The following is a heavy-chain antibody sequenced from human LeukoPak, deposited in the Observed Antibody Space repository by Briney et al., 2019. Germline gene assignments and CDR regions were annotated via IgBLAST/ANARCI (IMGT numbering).Heavy chain of an antibody. CDR3: ARGQTGLDY. J-gene: IGHJ4*02. CDR1: GGSFSGYY. V-gene: IGHV4-34*01. Sequence: SETLSLTCAVYGGSFSGYYWSWIRQPPGEGLEWIGEINHSGSTNYNPSLKSRVTISVDTSKNQFSLKLSSVTAADTAVYYCARGQTGLDYWGQGTLVTVSS. D-gene: IGHD1-1*01. CDR2: INHSGST.